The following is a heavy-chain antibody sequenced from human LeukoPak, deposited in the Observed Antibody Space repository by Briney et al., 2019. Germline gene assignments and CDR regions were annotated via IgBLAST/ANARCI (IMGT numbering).Heavy chain of an antibody. CDR2: ISGGGGST. V-gene: IGHV3-23*01. CDR3: ASSDVRLWFDWFDP. J-gene: IGHJ5*02. CDR1: GFTFSSYA. Sequence: GGSLRLSCAASGFTFSSYAMSWVRQAPGKGLEWVSAISGGGGSTYYADSVKGRFTISRDNSKNTLYLQMNSLRAEDTAVYYCASSDVRLWFDWFDPWGQGTLVTVSS. D-gene: IGHD3-10*01.